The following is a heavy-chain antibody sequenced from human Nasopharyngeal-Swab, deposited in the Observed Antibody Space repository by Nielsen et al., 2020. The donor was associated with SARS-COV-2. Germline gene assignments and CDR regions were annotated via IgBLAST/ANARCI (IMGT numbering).Heavy chain of an antibody. CDR3: ARDTGVEYYYGSGGYGMDV. D-gene: IGHD3-10*01. CDR2: IYYSGST. J-gene: IGHJ6*02. CDR1: GGSISSYY. Sequence: SETLSLTCTVSGGSISSYYWSWIRQPPGKGLEWIGYIYYSGSTNYNPSLKSRVTTSVDTSKNQFSLKLSSVTAADTAVYYCARDTGVEYYYGSGGYGMDVWGQGTTVTVSS. V-gene: IGHV4-59*13.